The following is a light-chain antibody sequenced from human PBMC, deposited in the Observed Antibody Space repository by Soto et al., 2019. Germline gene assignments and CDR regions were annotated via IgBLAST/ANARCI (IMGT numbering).Light chain of an antibody. CDR1: SSDVGGYNY. CDR2: EVS. CDR3: SSYTSSNIWV. V-gene: IGLV2-14*01. J-gene: IGLJ3*02. Sequence: QSALTQPASVSGSPGQSITISCTGTSSDVGGYNYVSWYQQHPGKAPKVMIYEVSNRPSGVSNRFSGSKSGSTASLTISGLQVEDEADYYCSSYTSSNIWVFGGGTKLTVL.